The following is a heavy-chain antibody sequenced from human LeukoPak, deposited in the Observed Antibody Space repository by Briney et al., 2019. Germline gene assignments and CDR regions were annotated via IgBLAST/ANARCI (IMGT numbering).Heavy chain of an antibody. Sequence: GGSLRLSCAASGFTFSSFAMSWVRQAPGKGLEWVSAISGSGGSRYYADSVQGRYSISRDNSKNTLYLQMNSLRAEDTAAYYCARMMYSSGWLAYFDYWGQGTLDSVSS. CDR3: ARMMYSSGWLAYFDY. V-gene: IGHV3-23*01. D-gene: IGHD6-19*01. CDR2: ISGSGGSR. J-gene: IGHJ4*02. CDR1: GFTFSSFA.